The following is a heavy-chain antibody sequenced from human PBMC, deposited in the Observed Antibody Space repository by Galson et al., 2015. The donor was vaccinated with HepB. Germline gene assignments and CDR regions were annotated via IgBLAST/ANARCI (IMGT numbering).Heavy chain of an antibody. D-gene: IGHD1-26*01. V-gene: IGHV3-74*01. CDR3: ATVMSGVGANEN. J-gene: IGHJ4*02. CDR1: GFTFSTYW. CDR2: INHDGSST. Sequence: SLRLSCAASGFTFSTYWMHWVRQAPGKGLVWVSRINHDGSSTIYADSAKGRFAISRGNAKNTLHLQMNSLRAEDTAVYYCATVMSGVGANENWGQGTLVTVSS.